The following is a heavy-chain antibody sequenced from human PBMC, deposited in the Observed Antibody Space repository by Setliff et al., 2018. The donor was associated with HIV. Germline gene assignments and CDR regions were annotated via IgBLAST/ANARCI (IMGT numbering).Heavy chain of an antibody. CDR3: ARVGYHGSGRYSFDY. V-gene: IGHV4-61*09. Sequence: SETLSLTCTVSGGSISSGSYYWSWIRQPAGKGLEWIGHIHTSGSTKYNPSLKSRVTISADTSKNQFSLNLSSVTAAETAVYYCARVGYHGSGRYSFDYWGQGTLVTVAS. CDR2: IHTSGST. CDR1: GGSISSGSYY. J-gene: IGHJ4*02. D-gene: IGHD3-10*01.